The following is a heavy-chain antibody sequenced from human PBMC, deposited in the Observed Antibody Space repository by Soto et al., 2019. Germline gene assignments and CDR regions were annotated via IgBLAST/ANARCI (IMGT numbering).Heavy chain of an antibody. CDR3: ARATGSWYNWFDP. Sequence: GASVKVSCKASGYTFTSYAMHWVRQAPGQRLEWMGWINAGNGNTKYSQKFQGRVTITRDTSTSTAYMELSSLRSEDTAVYYCARATGSWYNWFDPWGQGTLVTVSP. J-gene: IGHJ5*02. V-gene: IGHV1-3*01. CDR1: GYTFTSYA. D-gene: IGHD2-15*01. CDR2: INAGNGNT.